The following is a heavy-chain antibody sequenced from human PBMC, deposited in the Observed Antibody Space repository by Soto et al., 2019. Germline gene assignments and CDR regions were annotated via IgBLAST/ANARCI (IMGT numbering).Heavy chain of an antibody. Sequence: EVQLVEFGGGLVQPGGSLRLSCAASGFTVTSNYMSWVRRAPGKGLEWVSVIYSDGITYYADSVKGRFTISRDDSTNTLYLHMSSLRAEDTAVYYCARFQRAEGTGGFDHWGQGTLVTVSS. CDR2: IYSDGIT. CDR3: ARFQRAEGTGGFDH. V-gene: IGHV3-66*01. D-gene: IGHD2-8*02. J-gene: IGHJ4*02. CDR1: GFTVTSNY.